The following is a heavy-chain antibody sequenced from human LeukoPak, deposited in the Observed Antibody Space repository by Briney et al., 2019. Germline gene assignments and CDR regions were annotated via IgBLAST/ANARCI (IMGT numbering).Heavy chain of an antibody. CDR3: MIGGDVVAYRGYFQH. V-gene: IGHV3-48*01. J-gene: IGHJ1*01. CDR1: GFTFSDYN. D-gene: IGHD2-15*01. Sequence: GALRLSCAASGFTFSDYNMHWVRQAPGKGLEWVSYISSSPGTIYYADSVKGRFTISKDNAKNSLYLQMNSLSPEDTAVYYCMIGGDVVAYRGYFQHWGQGTLVTVSS. CDR2: ISSSPGTI.